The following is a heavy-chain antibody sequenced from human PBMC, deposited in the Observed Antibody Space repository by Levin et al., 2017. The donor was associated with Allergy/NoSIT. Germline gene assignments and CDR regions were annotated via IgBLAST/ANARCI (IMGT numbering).Heavy chain of an antibody. CDR3: AKDLGYYDFWSGYPFDY. J-gene: IGHJ4*02. D-gene: IGHD3-3*01. V-gene: IGHV3-23*01. Sequence: PGESLKISCAASGFTFSSYAMSWVRQAPGKGLEWVSAISGSGGSTYYADSVKGRFTISRDNSKNTLYLQMNSLRAEDTAVYYCAKDLGYYDFWSGYPFDYWGQGTLVTVSS. CDR1: GFTFSSYA. CDR2: ISGSGGST.